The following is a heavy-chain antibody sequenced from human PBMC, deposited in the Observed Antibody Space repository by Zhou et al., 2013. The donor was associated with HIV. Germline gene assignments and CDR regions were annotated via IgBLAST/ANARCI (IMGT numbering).Heavy chain of an antibody. J-gene: IGHJ6*03. CDR2: IIPILGIA. CDR3: AMGDSGANYYYYYYMDV. D-gene: IGHD1-26*01. CDR1: GGTFSSYA. V-gene: IGHV1-69*04. Sequence: QVQLVQSGAEVKKPGSSVKVSCKASGGTFSSYAISWVRQAPGQGLEWMGRIIPILGIANYAQKFQGRVTITADKSTSTAYMELSSLRSEDTAVYYCAMGDSGANYYYYYYMDVWGQRDHGHRLL.